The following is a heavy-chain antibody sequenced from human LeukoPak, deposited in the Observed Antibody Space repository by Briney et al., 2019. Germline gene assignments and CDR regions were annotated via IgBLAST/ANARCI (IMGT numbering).Heavy chain of an antibody. J-gene: IGHJ4*02. Sequence: GGSLRLSCAASGFTFSSYAMSWVRQAPGKGLEWVSAISGSGGSTYYADSVKGRFTISRDNSKNTLYLQMNSLRAEDTAVYYCAKGKEYYYGSGNYYDYWGQGTLVTVSS. D-gene: IGHD3-10*01. CDR3: AKGKEYYYGSGNYYDY. CDR1: GFTFSSYA. V-gene: IGHV3-23*01. CDR2: ISGSGGST.